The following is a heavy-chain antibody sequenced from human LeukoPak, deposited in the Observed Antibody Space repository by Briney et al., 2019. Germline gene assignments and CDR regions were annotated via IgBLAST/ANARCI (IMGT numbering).Heavy chain of an antibody. CDR1: GYTFTGYY. J-gene: IGHJ4*02. CDR2: IIPIFGTA. D-gene: IGHD1-26*01. Sequence: ASVKVSCKASGYTFTGYYMHWVRQAPGQGLEWMGGIIPIFGTANYAQKFQGRVTITADKSTSTAYMELSSLRSEDTAVYYCARGMGATRYYFDYWGQGTLVTVSS. V-gene: IGHV1-69*06. CDR3: ARGMGATRYYFDY.